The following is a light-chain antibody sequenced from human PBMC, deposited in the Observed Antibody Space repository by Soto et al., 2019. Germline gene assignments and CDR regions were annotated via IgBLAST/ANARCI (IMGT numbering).Light chain of an antibody. Sequence: EMVMTQSPATLSVSPGERATLSCRASQSVSNNVAWYQQKPGQAPRLLIYDVSTKATGIPARFSGSGSGTEFTLIISSLQSEDFAVYYCQHYDNWPPWTFGQGTKVEIK. V-gene: IGKV3-15*01. CDR1: QSVSNN. J-gene: IGKJ1*01. CDR3: QHYDNWPPWT. CDR2: DVS.